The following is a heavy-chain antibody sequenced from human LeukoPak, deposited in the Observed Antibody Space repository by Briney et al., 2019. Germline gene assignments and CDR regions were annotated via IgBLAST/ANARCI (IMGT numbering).Heavy chain of an antibody. CDR1: GYTFTGYY. V-gene: IGHV1-2*02. CDR2: INPNSGRT. Sequence: ASVKVSCKASGYTFTGYYMHWVRQAPGQGLEWMGWINPNSGRTNYAQKFQGRVTMTRDTSISTAYMELNRLRSDDTAVYYCARDHQWLAQNWYDPWGQGTLVTVSS. CDR3: ARDHQWLAQNWYDP. J-gene: IGHJ5*02. D-gene: IGHD6-19*01.